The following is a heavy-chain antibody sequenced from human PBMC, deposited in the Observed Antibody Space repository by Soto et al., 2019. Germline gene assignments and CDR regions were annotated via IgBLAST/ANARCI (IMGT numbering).Heavy chain of an antibody. CDR1: GDTISTGGYT. D-gene: IGHD2-2*01. J-gene: IGHJ4*02. CDR3: ARLPDY. Sequence: TSETLSLTCDVSGDTISTGGYTWTWIRQPPGKALEWIGHIYHSGNPYYNPSLKSRVTISIDRSKNQFSLKLSSVTAAVTAVYYCARLPDYWGQGTLVTLSS. CDR2: IYHSGNP. V-gene: IGHV4-30-2*01.